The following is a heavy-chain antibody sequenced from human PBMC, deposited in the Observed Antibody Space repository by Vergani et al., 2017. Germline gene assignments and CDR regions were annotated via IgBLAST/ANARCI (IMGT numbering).Heavy chain of an antibody. CDR2: IYYSGST. D-gene: IGHD3-22*01. Sequence: QVQLQESGPGLVKPSQTLSLTCTVSGGSISSGGYYWSWIRQHPGKGLEWIGYIYYSGSTYYNPSLKSRVTISVDTSKNQFSLKLSSVTAADTAVYYCARETYYYDSSGPPRGYFDYWGQGTLVTVSS. CDR1: GGSISSGGYY. V-gene: IGHV4-31*03. CDR3: ARETYYYDSSGPPRGYFDY. J-gene: IGHJ4*02.